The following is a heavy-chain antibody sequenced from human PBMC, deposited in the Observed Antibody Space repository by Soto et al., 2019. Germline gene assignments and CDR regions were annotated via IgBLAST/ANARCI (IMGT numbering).Heavy chain of an antibody. CDR3: ARQYGDYVRGEGNWFDP. CDR2: IYYSGST. Sequence: PSETLSLTCTVSGGSISSYYWSWIRQPPGKGLEWIGYIYYSGSTNYNPSLKSRVTISVDTSKNQFSLKLSSVTAADTAVYYCARQYGDYVRGEGNWFDPWGQGTLVTVSS. V-gene: IGHV4-59*01. J-gene: IGHJ5*02. CDR1: GGSISSYY. D-gene: IGHD4-17*01.